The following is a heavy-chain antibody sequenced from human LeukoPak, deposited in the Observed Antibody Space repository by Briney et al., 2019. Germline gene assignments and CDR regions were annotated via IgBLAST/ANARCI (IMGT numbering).Heavy chain of an antibody. CDR3: ARWATTVTTDDY. CDR1: GGSISSGDYY. Sequence: SQTLSLTCTVSGGSISSGDYYWSWIRQPPGKGLEWIGYIYYSGSTYYNPSLKSRVTISVDTSKNQFSLKLSSVTAADTAVYYCARWATTVTTDDYWGQGTLVTVSS. CDR2: IYYSGST. V-gene: IGHV4-31*03. J-gene: IGHJ4*02. D-gene: IGHD4-17*01.